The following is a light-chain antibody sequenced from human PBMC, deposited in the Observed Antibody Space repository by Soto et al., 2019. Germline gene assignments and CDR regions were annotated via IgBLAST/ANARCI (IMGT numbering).Light chain of an antibody. CDR2: EVS. Sequence: DVVMSQTPLSLSVASGQPASIACKTSQSLVHMTVESFLFWYLQKPGQSPQLLIYEVSTRVSGVPDRFSGSGSGTDFTLEISRVETEDVGTYYCIQSTQLPPTFGQGTRLEIK. V-gene: IGKV2D-29*02. J-gene: IGKJ5*01. CDR3: IQSTQLPPT. CDR1: QSLVHMTVESF.